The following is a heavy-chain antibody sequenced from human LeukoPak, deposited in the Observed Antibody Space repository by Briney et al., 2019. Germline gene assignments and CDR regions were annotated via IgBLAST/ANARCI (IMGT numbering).Heavy chain of an antibody. CDR1: GGTFSSYA. Sequence: GSSVKVSCKASGGTFSSYAISWVRQAPGQGLEWMGGIIPIFGTAHYAQKFQGRVTITTEESTSTAYMELSSLRSEDTAVYYCARGMVRGVPGPYFDYWGQGTLVTVSS. J-gene: IGHJ4*02. V-gene: IGHV1-69*05. D-gene: IGHD3-10*01. CDR2: IIPIFGTA. CDR3: ARGMVRGVPGPYFDY.